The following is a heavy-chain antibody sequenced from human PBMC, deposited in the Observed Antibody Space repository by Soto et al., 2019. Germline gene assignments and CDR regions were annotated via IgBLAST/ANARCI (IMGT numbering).Heavy chain of an antibody. J-gene: IGHJ6*02. V-gene: IGHV3-48*02. CDR2: ISSSSSTI. D-gene: IGHD3-10*01. Sequence: GGSLRLSCAGSGFTFSSYSMNWVRQAPGKGLEWVSYISSSSSTIYYADSVKGRFTISRDNAKNSLYLQMNSLRDEDTAVYYCARDPNYYGSGSYYNRPYYYGMDVWGQGTTVTVSS. CDR1: GFTFSSYS. CDR3: ARDPNYYGSGSYYNRPYYYGMDV.